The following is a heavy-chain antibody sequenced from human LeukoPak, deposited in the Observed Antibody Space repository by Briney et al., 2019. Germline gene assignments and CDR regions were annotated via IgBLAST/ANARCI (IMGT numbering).Heavy chain of an antibody. V-gene: IGHV3-23*01. J-gene: IGHJ4*02. CDR3: AKDPLSSALYYFDF. CDR1: GFTFSRCA. Sequence: GGSLRLSCGASGFTFSRCAMSWVRQAPGKGLEWVSSISGSGASTYYADSVKGRFTVSRDNSKNTLYLQMNSLRAEDTAVYYCAKDPLSSALYYFDFWGQGTLVTVSS. CDR2: ISGSGAST.